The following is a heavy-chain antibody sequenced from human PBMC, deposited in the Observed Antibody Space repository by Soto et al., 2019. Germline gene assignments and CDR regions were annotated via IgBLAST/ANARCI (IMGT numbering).Heavy chain of an antibody. CDR1: QYTFTNYY. CDR3: ATSSDWSPLLDY. CDR2: INNGGGT. Sequence: ASVKFSCKASQYTFTNYYLHWVRQAPGQRPEWMGWINNGGGTIYAQKFQGRLTMTRDTSITTAYMELSRLSSDDTAFYYCATSSDWSPLLDYWGQGTLVTVSS. D-gene: IGHD6-19*01. J-gene: IGHJ4*02. V-gene: IGHV1-2*02.